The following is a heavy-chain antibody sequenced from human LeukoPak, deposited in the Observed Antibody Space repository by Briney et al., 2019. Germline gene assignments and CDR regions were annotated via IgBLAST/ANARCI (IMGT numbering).Heavy chain of an antibody. CDR1: GFTFSSYG. CDR2: ISYDGSNK. D-gene: IGHD2/OR15-2a*01. CDR3: AKDCKGQNRGPLDY. Sequence: PGGSLRLSCAASGFTFSSYGMHWVRQAPGKGLEWVAVISYDGSNKYYADSVKGRFTISRDNSKNTLYLQMNSLRAEDTAVYYCAKDCKGQNRGPLDYWGQGTLVTVSS. V-gene: IGHV3-30*18. J-gene: IGHJ4*02.